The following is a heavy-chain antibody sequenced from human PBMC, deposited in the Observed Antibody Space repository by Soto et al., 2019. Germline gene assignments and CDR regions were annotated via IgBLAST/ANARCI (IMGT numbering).Heavy chain of an antibody. CDR1: GFTFSSYG. Sequence: GGSLRLSCAASGFTFSSYGMHWVRQAPGKGLEWVAVIWYDGSNKYYADSVKGRFTISRDNSKNTLYLQMNSLRAEDTAVYYCARDRILYPEGMDVWGQGTTVTVSS. CDR2: IWYDGSNK. J-gene: IGHJ6*02. D-gene: IGHD2-8*01. V-gene: IGHV3-33*01. CDR3: ARDRILYPEGMDV.